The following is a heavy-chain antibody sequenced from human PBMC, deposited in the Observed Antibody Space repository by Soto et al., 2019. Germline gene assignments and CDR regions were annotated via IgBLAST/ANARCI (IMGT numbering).Heavy chain of an antibody. Sequence: SETLSLTCTVSGGSISSYYWSWIRLPPGKGPEWIGYVYYSGSANYNPSLKSRVTITVDTSKIQFSLKLSSVTGADTAVYYCARSQSDPGHPFDYWGQGTLVTVSS. J-gene: IGHJ4*02. CDR3: ARSQSDPGHPFDY. CDR1: GGSISSYY. CDR2: VYYSGSA. V-gene: IGHV4-59*01.